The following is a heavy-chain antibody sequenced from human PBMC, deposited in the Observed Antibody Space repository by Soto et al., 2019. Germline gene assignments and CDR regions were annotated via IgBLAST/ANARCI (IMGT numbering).Heavy chain of an antibody. D-gene: IGHD1-26*01. CDR1: GGTFSSYS. V-gene: IGHV1-69*01. J-gene: IGHJ4*02. CDR3: ARDGGRHSGGIDY. CDR2: IIPIFGTA. Sequence: QVQLVQSGAEVKKPGSSVKVSCKASGGTFSSYSINWVRQAPGQGLEWMGEIIPIFGTANYAQKFQGRVTITADEYRSTAYMALSSLRSEDTAVYYCARDGGRHSGGIDYWGQGTLVTVSS.